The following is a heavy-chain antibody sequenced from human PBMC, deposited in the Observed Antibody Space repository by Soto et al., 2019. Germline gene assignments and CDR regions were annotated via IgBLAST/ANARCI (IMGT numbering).Heavy chain of an antibody. J-gene: IGHJ5*02. CDR1: GGSFSGYY. CDR3: ARGRLIVVVPAAIGSWFDP. V-gene: IGHV4-34*01. D-gene: IGHD2-2*01. Sequence: KPSETLSLTCAVYGGSFSGYYWSWIRQPPGKGLEWIGEINHSGSTNYNPSLKSRVTISVDTSKNQFSLKLSSVTAADTAVYYCARGRLIVVVPAAIGSWFDPWGQGTLVTISS. CDR2: INHSGST.